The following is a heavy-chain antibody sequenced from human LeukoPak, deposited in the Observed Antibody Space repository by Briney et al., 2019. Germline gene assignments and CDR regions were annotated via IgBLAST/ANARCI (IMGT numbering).Heavy chain of an antibody. J-gene: IGHJ3*02. D-gene: IGHD3-22*01. V-gene: IGHV3-21*01. Sequence: PGGSLRLSCAASGFTFGRHSLNWVRQAPGKGLEWVSSISGAGRYIFYADSVKGRFTISRDNAKNSVYLQMNSLRAEDTAVYYCARDEADYYDSSGFFFDAFDIWGQGTGVTVSP. CDR2: ISGAGRYI. CDR3: ARDEADYYDSSGFFFDAFDI. CDR1: GFTFGRHS.